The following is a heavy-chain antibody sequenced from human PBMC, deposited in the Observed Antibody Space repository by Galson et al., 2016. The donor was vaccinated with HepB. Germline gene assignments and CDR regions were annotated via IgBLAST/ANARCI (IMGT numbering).Heavy chain of an antibody. Sequence: SLRLSCAASESSFSDYYMTWIRQAPGKVLEWVSYSSSSGSYNNNYADSVKGRFTISRDNAKNSLYLQMDSLRVEAKDVYYCARAASDLDLWGQGTFVTASS. CDR1: ESSFSDYY. D-gene: IGHD3/OR15-3a*01. CDR3: ARAASDLDL. CDR2: SSSSGSYNN. V-gene: IGHV3-11*05. J-gene: IGHJ3*01.